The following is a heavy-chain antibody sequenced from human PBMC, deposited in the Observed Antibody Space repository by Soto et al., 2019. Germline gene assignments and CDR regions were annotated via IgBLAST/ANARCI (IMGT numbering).Heavy chain of an antibody. J-gene: IGHJ5*02. V-gene: IGHV3-21*06. CDR2: ISSRSSLI. Sequence: GSLRLSSAASGLSFSSQSFNWVRKAPGQGLEWVAYISSRSSLILYADSVRGRFGISRDNALNSLYLQINSPRDEDTAIYYCARERGEYDSGWYIDRWGQGTPVTVSS. CDR3: ARERGEYDSGWYIDR. D-gene: IGHD6-19*01. CDR1: GLSFSSQS.